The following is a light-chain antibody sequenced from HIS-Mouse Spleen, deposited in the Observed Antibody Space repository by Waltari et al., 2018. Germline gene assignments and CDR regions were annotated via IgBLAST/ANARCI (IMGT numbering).Light chain of an antibody. CDR2: GNS. CDR1: SSNIGAGYD. V-gene: IGLV1-40*01. CDR3: QSYDSSLSGSNWV. Sequence: QSVLTQPPSVSGAPGQRVTISCTGSSSNIGAGYDVHWYQQLPGTAPKLLIYGNSNRPSGVPDRFSGSKSGTSASLAITGLQAEDEADYYCQSYDSSLSGSNWVFGVGTKLTVL. J-gene: IGLJ3*02.